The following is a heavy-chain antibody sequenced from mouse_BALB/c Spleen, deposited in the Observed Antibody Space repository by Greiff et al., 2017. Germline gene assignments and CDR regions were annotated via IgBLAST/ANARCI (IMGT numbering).Heavy chain of an antibody. Sequence: EVQLQQSGAELVRSGASVKLSCTASGFNIKDYYMHWVKQRPEQGLEWIGWIDPENGDTEYAPKFQGKATMTADTSSNTAYLQLSSLTSEDTAVYYCNALYGNDYAMDYWGQGTSVTVSS. CDR3: NALYGNDYAMDY. J-gene: IGHJ4*01. V-gene: IGHV14-4*02. D-gene: IGHD2-1*01. CDR1: GFNIKDYY. CDR2: IDPENGDT.